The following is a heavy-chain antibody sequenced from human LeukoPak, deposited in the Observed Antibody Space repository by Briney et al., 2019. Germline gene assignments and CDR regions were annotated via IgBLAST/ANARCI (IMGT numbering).Heavy chain of an antibody. CDR3: ARELGLLTDY. V-gene: IGHV3-11*04. CDR1: GFTFNNYN. J-gene: IGHJ4*02. CDR2: ISSSGSTI. D-gene: IGHD1-26*01. Sequence: GGSLRLSCAAAGFTFNNYNMNWIRQAPGKGLEWVSYISSSGSTIYYADSVKGRFTISRDNAKNSLYLQMNSLRAEDTAVYYCARELGLLTDYWGQGTLVTVSS.